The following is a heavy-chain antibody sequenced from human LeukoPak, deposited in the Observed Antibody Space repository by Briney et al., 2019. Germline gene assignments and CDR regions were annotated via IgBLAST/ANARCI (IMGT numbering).Heavy chain of an antibody. J-gene: IGHJ6*02. CDR2: ISWNSGSI. CDR1: GFTFDDYA. CDR3: AKSFYYYYGMDV. V-gene: IGHV3-9*01. Sequence: GGSLRLSCAASGFTFDDYAMHWVRQAPRKGLEWVSGISWNSGSIGYADSVKGRFTISRDDAKNSLYLQMNSLRAEDTALYYCAKSFYYYYGMDVWGQGTTVTVSS.